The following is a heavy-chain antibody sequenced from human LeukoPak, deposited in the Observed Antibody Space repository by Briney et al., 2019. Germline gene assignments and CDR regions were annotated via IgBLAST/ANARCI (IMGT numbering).Heavy chain of an antibody. D-gene: IGHD6-19*01. Sequence: GASVKVSCKASGYTFTSSGISWVRQTPVQGLEWMGWISTYTGYSKYAQNLQGRVTMTADTSTSTAYMELSSLRSDDTAMYYCAKNSSGGYSDYWGQGTLVTVSS. V-gene: IGHV1-18*01. CDR3: AKNSSGGYSDY. CDR1: GYTFTSSG. J-gene: IGHJ4*02. CDR2: ISTYTGYS.